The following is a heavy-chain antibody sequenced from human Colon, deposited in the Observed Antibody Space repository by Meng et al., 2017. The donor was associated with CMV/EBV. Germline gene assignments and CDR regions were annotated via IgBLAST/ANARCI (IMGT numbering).Heavy chain of an antibody. CDR1: GYSISSGYY. V-gene: IGHV4-38-2*02. D-gene: IGHD1/OR15-1a*01. CDR2: IYDSGST. CDR3: ARGIGHASNNTHDY. J-gene: IGHJ4*02. Sequence: SETLSLTCTVSGYSISSGYYWGWIRQPPGKGLEWIGSIYDSGSTYYNPSLKSRVTILVDTSKNQFSLKLTSVTAADTAMYFCARGIGHASNNTHDYWGQGTLVTVSS.